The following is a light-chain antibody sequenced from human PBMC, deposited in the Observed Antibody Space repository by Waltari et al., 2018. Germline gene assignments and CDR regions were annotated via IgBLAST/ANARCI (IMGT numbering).Light chain of an antibody. CDR1: STDVGSYNY. V-gene: IGLV2-14*03. Sequence: QSALTQPASVSGSPGQSISISCTVTSTDVGSYNYVSWYQQHPGSAPKLMIYDVSERPSGVSDRFSGSKSGNTASLTISGLQAEDEADYYCASYTSGNTLIFGGGTRVTVL. CDR3: ASYTSGNTLI. CDR2: DVS. J-gene: IGLJ2*01.